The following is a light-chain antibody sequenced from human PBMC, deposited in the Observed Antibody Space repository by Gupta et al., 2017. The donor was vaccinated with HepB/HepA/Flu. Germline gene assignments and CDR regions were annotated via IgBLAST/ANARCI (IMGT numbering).Light chain of an antibody. CDR2: EVS. CDR1: QSLVSTDGNTY. Sequence: VVMTQSPLSLPVTLGQPASISCRSSQSLVSTDGNTYLSWLQQRPGQSPRRLIYEVSSRDSGVPDRFSGSGSGTDFTLRISRVEAEDVGVYYCLQGTHWPYTFGQGTKLEIK. V-gene: IGKV2-30*01. CDR3: LQGTHWPYT. J-gene: IGKJ2*01.